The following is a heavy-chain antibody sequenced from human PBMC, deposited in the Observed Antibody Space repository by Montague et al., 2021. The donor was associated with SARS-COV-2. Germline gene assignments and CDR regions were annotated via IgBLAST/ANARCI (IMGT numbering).Heavy chain of an antibody. D-gene: IGHD5-18*01. V-gene: IGHV4-34*01. CDR1: GGSSSNYY. CDR3: ASAPRFSFGYWVY. CDR2: INYSGYT. Sequence: SETLSLTCAVYGGSSSNYYWSWIRQSPGKGRVWVVEINYSGYTDFNPSLGSRLTISLATAKKQFSLKMTSVTAADTAVYYCASAPRFSFGYWVYWGQGTLVTVSS. J-gene: IGHJ4*02.